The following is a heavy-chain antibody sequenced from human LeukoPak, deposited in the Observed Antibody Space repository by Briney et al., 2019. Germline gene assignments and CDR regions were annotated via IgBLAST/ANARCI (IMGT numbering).Heavy chain of an antibody. D-gene: IGHD3-16*01. CDR3: ARWGRDLDAFDI. V-gene: IGHV3-66*01. J-gene: IGHJ3*02. CDR2: IYSGGST. CDR1: GFTVSSNY. Sequence: GGSLRLSCAASGFTVSSNYMSWVRQAPGKGLEWVSVIYSGGSTYYAGSVKGRFTISRDNSKNTLYLQMNSLRAEDTAVYYCARWGRDLDAFDIWGQGTMVTVSS.